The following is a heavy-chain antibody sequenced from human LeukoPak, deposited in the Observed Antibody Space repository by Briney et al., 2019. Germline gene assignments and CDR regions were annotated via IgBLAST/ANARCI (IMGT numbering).Heavy chain of an antibody. CDR2: IYSGGST. J-gene: IGHJ4*02. D-gene: IGHD6-19*01. Sequence: PGGSLRLSCAASGFTVSSNYMSWVRQAPGKGLEWVSVIYSGGSTYYADSVKGRFTISRDNSKNTLYLQMNSLRAEDTAVYYCAKDLRAGSGWYRTSLEDYWGQGTLVTVSS. V-gene: IGHV3-53*01. CDR3: AKDLRAGSGWYRTSLEDY. CDR1: GFTVSSNY.